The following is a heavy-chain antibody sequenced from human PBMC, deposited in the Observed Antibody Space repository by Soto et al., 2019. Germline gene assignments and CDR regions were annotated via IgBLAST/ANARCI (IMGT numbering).Heavy chain of an antibody. CDR1: GYTFTSYG. D-gene: IGHD3-9*01. V-gene: IGHV1-18*01. J-gene: IGHJ4*02. Sequence: QVQLVQSGAEVKKPGASVKVSCKASGYTFTSYGISWVRQAPGQGLEWMGWISAYNGNTNYAQKVQGRVTMTTDTSTSTAYMELRSLRSDDTAAYYCARDWGRGQFLTNKDYWGQGTLVTVSS. CDR2: ISAYNGNT. CDR3: ARDWGRGQFLTNKDY.